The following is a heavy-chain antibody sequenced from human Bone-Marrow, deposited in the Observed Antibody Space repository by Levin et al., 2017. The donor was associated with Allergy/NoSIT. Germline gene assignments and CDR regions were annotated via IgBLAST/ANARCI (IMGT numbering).Heavy chain of an antibody. D-gene: IGHD6-13*01. CDR2: IYTSGST. Sequence: SETLSLTCTVSGGSISSYYWSWIRQPAGKGLEWIGRIYTSGSTNYNPSLKSRVTMSVDTSKNQFSLKLSSVTAADTAVYYCAREIAAAGAEYFQHWGQGTLVTVSS. CDR1: GGSISSYY. CDR3: AREIAAAGAEYFQH. J-gene: IGHJ1*01. V-gene: IGHV4-4*07.